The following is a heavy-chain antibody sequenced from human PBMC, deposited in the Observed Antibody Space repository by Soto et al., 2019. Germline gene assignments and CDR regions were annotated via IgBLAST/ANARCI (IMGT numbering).Heavy chain of an antibody. D-gene: IGHD6-25*01. Sequence: QEQVVQSGPAMKEPGSSVKVSCRASGIMSSGYGFSWVRQAPGQGLEWVGRINPILDSTHYAQNLQGRVSITVDKSTDTAYLEVTSLRLEDTAIYFCATMKRARLDSWGRGTVVTVS. CDR2: INPILDST. J-gene: IGHJ4*02. CDR3: ATMKRARLDS. CDR1: GIMSSGYG. V-gene: IGHV1-69*09.